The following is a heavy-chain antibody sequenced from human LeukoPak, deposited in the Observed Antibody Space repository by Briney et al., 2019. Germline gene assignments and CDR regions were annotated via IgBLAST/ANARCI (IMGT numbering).Heavy chain of an antibody. D-gene: IGHD2-21*01. J-gene: IGHJ6*03. Sequence: PGGSLRLSCAASGFTFSSYAMSWVRQAPGKGLEWVSAISGSGGSTYYADSVKGRFTISRDNSKNTLYLQMNSLRAEDTAVYYCANAPQAYCGGDCYSVHYYYYYYMDVWGKGTTVTVSS. V-gene: IGHV3-23*01. CDR1: GFTFSSYA. CDR2: ISGSGGST. CDR3: ANAPQAYCGGDCYSVHYYYYYYMDV.